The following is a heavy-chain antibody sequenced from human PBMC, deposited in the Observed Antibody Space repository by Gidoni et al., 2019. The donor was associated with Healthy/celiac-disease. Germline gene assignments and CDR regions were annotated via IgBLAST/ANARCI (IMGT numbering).Heavy chain of an antibody. CDR3: ARVLRRQLIWVGELSDPLEPYYYYYGMDV. V-gene: IGHV3-30-3*01. D-gene: IGHD3-10*01. J-gene: IGHJ6*02. Sequence: QLVESGGGVVQPGRSLRLSCAASGFPFSSYAMHWVRPAPGTWLACVAVISYAGSNKYYADSVKGRFTLSRDNSKNTLYLKMNSLRAEDTAVYYCARVLRRQLIWVGELSDPLEPYYYYYGMDVWGQGTTVTVSS. CDR1: GFPFSSYA. CDR2: ISYAGSNK.